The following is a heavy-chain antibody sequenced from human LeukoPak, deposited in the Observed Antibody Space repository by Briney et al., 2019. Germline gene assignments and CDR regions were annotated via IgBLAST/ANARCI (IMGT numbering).Heavy chain of an antibody. CDR1: GFTFSSHA. Sequence: GGSLRLSCVASGFTFSSHAVTWVRQAPGKGLDWVSGISYSGSYTYYADSVKGRFTTSRDTSKNTVYLQMSSLRDEDTAVYYCARGNFLRHFDSSPPFWGQGTLVTVSS. V-gene: IGHV3-23*01. CDR3: ARGNFLRHFDSSPPF. CDR2: ISYSGSYT. D-gene: IGHD3-9*01. J-gene: IGHJ4*02.